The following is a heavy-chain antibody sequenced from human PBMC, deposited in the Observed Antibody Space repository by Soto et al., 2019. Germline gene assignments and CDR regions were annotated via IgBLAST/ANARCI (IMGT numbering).Heavy chain of an antibody. Sequence: SETLSLTCTVSGGSISSYYWSWIRQPPGKGLEWIGYIYYSGSTNYNPSLKSRVTISVDTSKNQFSLKLSSVTAADTAVYYCARYMGGRLDWGQRNYYYYYMDVWGKGTTVTVSS. J-gene: IGHJ6*03. V-gene: IGHV4-59*01. CDR3: ARYMGGRLDWGQRNYYYYYMDV. CDR1: GGSISSYY. CDR2: IYYSGST. D-gene: IGHD3-16*01.